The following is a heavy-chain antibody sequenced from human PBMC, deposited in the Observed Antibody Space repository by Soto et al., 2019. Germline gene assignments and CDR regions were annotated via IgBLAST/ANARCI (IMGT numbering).Heavy chain of an antibody. V-gene: IGHV3-7*01. D-gene: IGHD6-6*01. CDR2: IKQDGSEK. J-gene: IGHJ3*02. CDR3: ARGLRSWVLRAFDI. Sequence: PGGSLRLSCAASGFTFSSYWMSWVRQAPGKGLEWVANIKQDGSEKYYVDSVKGRFTISRDNAKNSLYLQMNSLRAEDTAVYYCARGLRSWVLRAFDIWGQGTMVTVS. CDR1: GFTFSSYW.